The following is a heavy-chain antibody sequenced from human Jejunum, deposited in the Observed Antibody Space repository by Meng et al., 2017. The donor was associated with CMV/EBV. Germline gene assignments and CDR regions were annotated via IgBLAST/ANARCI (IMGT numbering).Heavy chain of an antibody. Sequence: VELVGSGGGLGKPGGSLRLSCIGFGFTLSCYNMNWVRQAPGKGLEWVSSISSSSRYINYADSVKGRFTISRDNAKNSLYLQMNSLRVEDTAIYYCARDIDHWGQGTLVTVSS. V-gene: IGHV3-21*01. CDR2: ISSSSRYI. J-gene: IGHJ5*02. CDR1: GFTLSCYN. CDR3: ARDIDH.